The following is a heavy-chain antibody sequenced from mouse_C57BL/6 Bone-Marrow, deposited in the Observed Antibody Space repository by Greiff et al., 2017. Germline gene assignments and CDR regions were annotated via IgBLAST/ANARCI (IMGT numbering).Heavy chain of an antibody. CDR3: ARLDGSSYVGLWYFDV. V-gene: IGHV1-52*01. Sequence: QVQLQQPGAALVRPGSSVKLSCKASGYTFTSYWMHWVKQRPIQGLEWIGNIDPSDSETHYNQKFKDKATLTVDKSSSTAYMQLSSLTSEDSAVYYCARLDGSSYVGLWYFDVWGTGTTVTVSS. CDR1: GYTFTSYW. D-gene: IGHD1-1*01. CDR2: IDPSDSET. J-gene: IGHJ1*03.